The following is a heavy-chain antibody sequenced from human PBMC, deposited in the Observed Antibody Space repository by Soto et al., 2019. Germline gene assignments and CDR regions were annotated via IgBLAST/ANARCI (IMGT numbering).Heavy chain of an antibody. V-gene: IGHV1-18*01. D-gene: IGHD3-3*01. J-gene: IGHJ6*03. CDR3: ARDTHYDFWSGWHTYYYYYYMDV. Sequence: ASVKVSCKASGYTFTSYGISWVRQAPGQGLEWMGWISAYNGNTNYAQKLQGRVTMTTDTSTSTAYMELRSLRSGDTAVYYCARDTHYDFWSGWHTYYYYYYMDVWGKGTTVTVSS. CDR2: ISAYNGNT. CDR1: GYTFTSYG.